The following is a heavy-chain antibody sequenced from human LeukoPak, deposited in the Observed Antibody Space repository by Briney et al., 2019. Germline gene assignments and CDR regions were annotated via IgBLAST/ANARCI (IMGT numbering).Heavy chain of an antibody. CDR2: MNPNSGNT. J-gene: IGHJ4*02. CDR1: GYTFTSYD. V-gene: IGHV1-8*01. CDR3: ARGDGKYPISDDY. D-gene: IGHD2-2*02. Sequence: ASVKVSCKASGYTFTSYDINWVRQATGQGLEWMGWMNPNSGNTGYAQKFQGRVTMTRNTSISTAYMELSSLRSEDTAGYYFARGDGKYPISDDYWGQGTLVTVSS.